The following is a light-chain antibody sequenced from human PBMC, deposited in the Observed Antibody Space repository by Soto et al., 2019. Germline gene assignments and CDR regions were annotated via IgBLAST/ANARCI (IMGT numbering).Light chain of an antibody. Sequence: EIVLTQSPGTLPLSPGERATLSCRASQSVHNNYLAWYQQRLGQPPRLVISIASNRATGISDMFSGSGSGTDFILTISRLEPEDSAVYYCLQYGALPLTFGGGTKVEI. CDR1: QSVHNNY. CDR3: LQYGALPLT. V-gene: IGKV3-20*01. J-gene: IGKJ4*01. CDR2: IAS.